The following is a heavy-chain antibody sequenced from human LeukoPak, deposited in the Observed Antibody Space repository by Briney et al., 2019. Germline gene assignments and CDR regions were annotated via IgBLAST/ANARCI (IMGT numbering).Heavy chain of an antibody. Sequence: SETLSLTCTVSGGSISSGDYYWSWIRQPPAKGLEWIGYIYYSGSTYYNPSLKSRVTISVDTSKNQFSLKLSSVTAADTAVYYCARVGVRGVIITSDYFDYWGQGTLVTVSS. V-gene: IGHV4-30-4*01. CDR3: ARVGVRGVIITSDYFDY. J-gene: IGHJ4*02. D-gene: IGHD3-10*01. CDR1: GGSISSGDYY. CDR2: IYYSGST.